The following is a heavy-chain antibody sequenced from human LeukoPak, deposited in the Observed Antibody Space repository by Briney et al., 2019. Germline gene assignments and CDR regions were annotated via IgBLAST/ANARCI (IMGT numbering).Heavy chain of an antibody. CDR2: VNSDGSTT. J-gene: IGHJ4*02. Sequence: GGSLRLSCAASGFPFSNYWMHWVRQAPGKGLVWVSRVNSDGSTTNYADSVKGRFTISRDNAENTLYMRMNSVRPEDTAVYYCARGYYSSSRFDSWGQGTLVTVSS. CDR1: GFPFSNYW. V-gene: IGHV3-74*01. CDR3: ARGYYSSSRFDS. D-gene: IGHD6-13*01.